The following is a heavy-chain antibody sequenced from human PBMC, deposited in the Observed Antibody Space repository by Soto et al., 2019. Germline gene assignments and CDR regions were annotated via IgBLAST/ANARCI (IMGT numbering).Heavy chain of an antibody. Sequence: VQLVESGGGVVQPWRSLRLSCVASGFLFDTYGMHWVRQTPGKGLEWVAMISYDGSHKEYADSVKGRFAISRDNSENTLYLQMNNLGVEDTALYYCATSASSDHWGQGTQVTVSS. CDR2: ISYDGSHK. CDR1: GFLFDTYG. V-gene: IGHV3-30*03. J-gene: IGHJ4*02. D-gene: IGHD1-26*01. CDR3: ATSASSDH.